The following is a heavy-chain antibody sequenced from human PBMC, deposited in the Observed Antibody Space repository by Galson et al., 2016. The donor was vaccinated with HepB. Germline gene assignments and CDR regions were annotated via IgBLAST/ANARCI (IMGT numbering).Heavy chain of an antibody. D-gene: IGHD2-21*01. CDR3: ARDVARLACFSGMDL. J-gene: IGHJ6*02. Sequence: SLRLSSAASAFTFSSFSMNWVRQAPGKGLEWLSYISETSSHIYYADSVRGRFTISRGNAKNSLFLEMNSLRAEDTATYYCARDVARLACFSGMDLWGQGTTATVSS. V-gene: IGHV3-21*05. CDR2: ISETSSHI. CDR1: AFTFSSFS.